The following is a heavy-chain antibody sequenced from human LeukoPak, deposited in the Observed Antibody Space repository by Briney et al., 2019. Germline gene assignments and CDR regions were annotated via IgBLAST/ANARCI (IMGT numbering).Heavy chain of an antibody. D-gene: IGHD1-14*01. Sequence: PGGSLRPSCAGSGFTFGDLGISWVRQAAGKGLEWVAFIRRTAYGGAAEYAASVKGRFFLSRDDSKSVVHLQMNSLKTDDTAIYYCTRTGLVDFDYWGQGSRVTVSP. J-gene: IGHJ4*02. CDR1: GFTFGDLG. V-gene: IGHV3-49*04. CDR3: TRTGLVDFDY. CDR2: IRRTAYGGAA.